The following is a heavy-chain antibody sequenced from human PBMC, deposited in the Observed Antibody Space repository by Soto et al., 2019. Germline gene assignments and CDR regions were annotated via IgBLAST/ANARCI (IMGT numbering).Heavy chain of an antibody. Sequence: QVQLVESGGGVVQPGRSLRLSCAASGFTFTTYVIHWVRQAPGKGLEWVAVISNDGRGKYYADSVKGRFTISRDNSKNTLYLQMNSLRSDDTAVYYCARDQCFGGGRSCYCFDFWGQGTLVTVSS. CDR2: ISNDGRGK. D-gene: IGHD2-15*01. CDR1: GFTFTTYV. CDR3: ARDQCFGGGRSCYCFDF. V-gene: IGHV3-30*04. J-gene: IGHJ4*02.